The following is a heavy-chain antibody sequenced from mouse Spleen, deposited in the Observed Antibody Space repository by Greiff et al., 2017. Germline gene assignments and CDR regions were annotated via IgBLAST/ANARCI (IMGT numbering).Heavy chain of an antibody. V-gene: IGHV1-19*01. CDR1: GYTFTDYY. D-gene: IGHD1-1*01. CDR2: INPYNGGT. Sequence: EVQLQQSGPVLVKPGASVKMSCKASGYTFTDYYMNWVKQSHGKSLEWIGVINPYNGGTSYNQKFKGKATLTVDKSSSTAYMELNSLTSEDSAVYYCATLRWGYFDVWGTGTTVTVSS. CDR3: ATLRWGYFDV. J-gene: IGHJ1*03.